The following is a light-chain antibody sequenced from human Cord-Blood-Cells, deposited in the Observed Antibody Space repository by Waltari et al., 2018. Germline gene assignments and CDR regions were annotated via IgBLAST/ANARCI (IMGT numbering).Light chain of an antibody. CDR3: QQYNSYSPRA. CDR2: KAS. J-gene: IGKJ1*01. V-gene: IGKV1-5*03. Sequence: DIQMTQSPSTLSASVGDRVTITFRASQRISSWLAWYQQKPVKAPQLLIYKASSFESGVPSRFCGTGSGTESTLTISSLQPDDFAAYYCQQYNSYSPRAFGQGTKVEIK. CDR1: QRISSW.